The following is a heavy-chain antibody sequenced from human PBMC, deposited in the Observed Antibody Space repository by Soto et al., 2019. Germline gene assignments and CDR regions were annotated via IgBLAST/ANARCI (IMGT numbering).Heavy chain of an antibody. CDR3: AHIDPEIVTVGGHGGFDY. CDR1: GFSLTSGVG. V-gene: IGHV2-5*02. D-gene: IGHD5-12*01. CDR2: IYWDHDK. Sequence: QITLKESGPTLVRPPQTLTLTCTFSGFSLTSGVGVGWIRQPPGKALEWLALIYWDHDKRYSPSLKNRLTITKDTSKNQVVLTMTNVGPVDTATYFCAHIDPEIVTVGGHGGFDYWGQGTLVTVSS. J-gene: IGHJ4*02.